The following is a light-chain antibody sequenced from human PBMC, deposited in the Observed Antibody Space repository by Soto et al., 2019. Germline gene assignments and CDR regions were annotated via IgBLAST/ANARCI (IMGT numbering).Light chain of an antibody. CDR1: QSVRSGY. J-gene: IGKJ4*01. CDR2: GAS. Sequence: EIVLTQSPGTLSLSPGERVTLSCRATQSVRSGYLAWYQQKPGQAPRLLIYGASSRANGIPDRFSGSGSGTDFTLTISRLEPEEFAWYYCQQYGTSPLTCGGGAKVEIK. CDR3: QQYGTSPLT. V-gene: IGKV3-20*01.